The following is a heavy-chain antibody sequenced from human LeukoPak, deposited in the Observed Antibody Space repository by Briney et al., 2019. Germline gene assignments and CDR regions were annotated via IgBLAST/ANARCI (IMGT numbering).Heavy chain of an antibody. D-gene: IGHD3-22*01. V-gene: IGHV4-39*07. Sequence: SETLSLTCTVSGGSISSSSYYWGWIRQPPGKGLEWNGSIYYSGSTYYNPSLKSRVTISVDTSKNQFSLKLSSVTAADTAVYYCARGFPYYYDSRAHNWFDPWGQGTLVTVSS. CDR3: ARGFPYYYDSRAHNWFDP. J-gene: IGHJ5*02. CDR2: IYYSGST. CDR1: GGSISSSSYY.